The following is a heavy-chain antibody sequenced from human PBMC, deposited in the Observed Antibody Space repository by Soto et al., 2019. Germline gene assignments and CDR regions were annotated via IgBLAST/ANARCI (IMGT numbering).Heavy chain of an antibody. Sequence: QVQLVQSGAEVKKPGSSVKVSCKASGGTFSSYAISWVRQAPGQGLEWMGGIIPIFGTADYAQKFQGRVRITAHESTSAAYMELSSLRSEDTAVYYCARDGGVYDYSPFDYWGQGTLVTVSS. V-gene: IGHV1-69*12. CDR3: ARDGGVYDYSPFDY. D-gene: IGHD4-4*01. CDR1: GGTFSSYA. J-gene: IGHJ4*02. CDR2: IIPIFGTA.